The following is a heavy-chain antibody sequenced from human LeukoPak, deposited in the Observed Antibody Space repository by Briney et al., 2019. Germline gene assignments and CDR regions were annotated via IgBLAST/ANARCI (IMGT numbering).Heavy chain of an antibody. CDR1: GFTFSYYT. V-gene: IGHV3-30-3*01. CDR3: ARVQPPPTVVTPRYYYYGMDV. CDR2: ISYDGSNK. Sequence: GRSLRLSCAASGFTFSYYTMHWVRQAPGKGLEWVAVISYDGSNKYYADSVKGRFTISRDNSKNTLYLQMNSLRDEDTAVYYCARVQPPPTVVTPRYYYYGMDVWGQGTTVTVSS. D-gene: IGHD4-23*01. J-gene: IGHJ6*02.